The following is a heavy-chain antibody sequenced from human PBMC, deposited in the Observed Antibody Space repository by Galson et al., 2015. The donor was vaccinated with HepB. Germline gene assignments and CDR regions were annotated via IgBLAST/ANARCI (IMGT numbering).Heavy chain of an antibody. V-gene: IGHV3-21*01. D-gene: IGHD5-24*01. CDR1: GFTFSSYS. J-gene: IGHJ4*02. Sequence: SLRLSCAASGFTFSSYSMNWVRQAPGKGLEWVSSISSSSSYIYYADSVKGRFTISRDNAKNSLYLQMNSLRAEDTAVYYCARDGFVDDGSESRIDNWGQGTLVTVSS. CDR2: ISSSSSYI. CDR3: ARDGFVDDGSESRIDN.